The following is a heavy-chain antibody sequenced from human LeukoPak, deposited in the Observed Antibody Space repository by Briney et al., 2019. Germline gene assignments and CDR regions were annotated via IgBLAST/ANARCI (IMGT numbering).Heavy chain of an antibody. CDR2: ISAYNGNT. CDR1: GYTFTSYG. V-gene: IGHV1-18*01. D-gene: IGHD3-9*01. J-gene: IGHJ5*02. Sequence: ASVKVSCKASGYTFTSYGISWVRQASGQGLEWMGWISAYNGNTNYAQKLQGRVTMTTDTSTSTAYMELRSLRSDDTAVYYCARDSGSYYDILTGYYPWGQGTLVTVSS. CDR3: ARDSGSYYDILTGYYP.